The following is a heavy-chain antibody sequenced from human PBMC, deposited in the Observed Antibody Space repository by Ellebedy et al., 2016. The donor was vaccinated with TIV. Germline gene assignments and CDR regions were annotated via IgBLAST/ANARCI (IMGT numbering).Heavy chain of an antibody. V-gene: IGHV3-53*05. J-gene: IGHJ4*02. CDR3: AKVDPRYGVAPFDS. CDR1: GFTVSSNY. D-gene: IGHD3-3*01. CDR2: IYSGGST. Sequence: GESLKISCAASGFTVSSNYMSWVRQAPGKGLEWVSVIYSGGSTFYADSVKGRFTISRDNSKNTLYLQMNSLRAEDSAVYYCAKVDPRYGVAPFDSWGQGTLVIVSS.